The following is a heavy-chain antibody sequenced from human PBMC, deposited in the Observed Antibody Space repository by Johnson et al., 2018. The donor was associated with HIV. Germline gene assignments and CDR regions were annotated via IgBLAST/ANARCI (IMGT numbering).Heavy chain of an antibody. CDR1: GFTVSSNY. Sequence: VQLVESGGGLVQPGGSLRLSCAASGFTVSSNYMSWVRQAPGKGLEWVACISYDGSNKHYAGSVKGRFTISRDNSKNTLYLQMNSLRSEDTAGYSCARDPSTEYSRLTGDFGAFDIWGQGTMVTVST. J-gene: IGHJ3*02. V-gene: IGHV3-30*03. CDR2: ISYDGSNK. CDR3: ARDPSTEYSRLTGDFGAFDI. D-gene: IGHD7-27*01.